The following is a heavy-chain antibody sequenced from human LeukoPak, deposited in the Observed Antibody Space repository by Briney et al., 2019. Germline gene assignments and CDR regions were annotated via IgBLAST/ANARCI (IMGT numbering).Heavy chain of an antibody. CDR1: GFTFSNSA. V-gene: IGHV3-23*01. CDR3: AKGIYSSGWSYFDY. Sequence: GGSLRPSRSASGFTFSNSAMSWVRPAPGEGLEWVSTLTGSVITTYSADSVKGRFTISRDNSKNTLYLQMNSLRAEDTAVYYCAKGIYSSGWSYFDYWGHGTLVTVSS. D-gene: IGHD6-19*01. CDR2: LTGSVITT. J-gene: IGHJ4*01.